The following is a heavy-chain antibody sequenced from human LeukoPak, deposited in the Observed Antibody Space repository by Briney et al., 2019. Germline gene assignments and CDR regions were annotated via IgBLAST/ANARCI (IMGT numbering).Heavy chain of an antibody. CDR3: ARGPRLLRGWFDP. Sequence: GASVKVSCKASGYTFTVYYMHWVQHAPGQGLEWMGWINPNSGGTNYAQKFQGRVTMTRDTSISTAYMELSRLRSDDTAVYYCARGPRLLRGWFDPWGQGTLVTVSS. CDR1: GYTFTVYY. J-gene: IGHJ5*02. CDR2: INPNSGGT. D-gene: IGHD2/OR15-2a*01. V-gene: IGHV1-2*02.